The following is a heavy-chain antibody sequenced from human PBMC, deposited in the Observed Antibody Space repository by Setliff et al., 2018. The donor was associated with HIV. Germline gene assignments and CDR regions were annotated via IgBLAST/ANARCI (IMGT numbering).Heavy chain of an antibody. CDR1: GFTFSNYW. D-gene: IGHD3-10*01. CDR3: ARKLRPGHGMDV. J-gene: IGHJ6*02. V-gene: IGHV3-7*01. Sequence: GGSLRLSCATSGFTFSNYWMAWVRQDPGKGLEWVGNINQDGSEENYVDSVKGRFTISRDNAKKSLYLQMNSLRGEDTAVYYCARKLRPGHGMDVWGQGTTVTVSS. CDR2: INQDGSEE.